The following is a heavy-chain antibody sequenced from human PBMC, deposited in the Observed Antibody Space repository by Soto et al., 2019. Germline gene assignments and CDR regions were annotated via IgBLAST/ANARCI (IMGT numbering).Heavy chain of an antibody. CDR1: GFTFSDYA. D-gene: IGHD1-1*01. J-gene: IGHJ4*02. CDR2: IGGSGRST. V-gene: IGHV3-23*01. Sequence: TGGSLRLSCAASGFTFSDYAMTWVRQAPGKALEWVSAIGGSGRSTYYADSVKGRSTISRDNYKNTLFLQMNSLRTEDTAVYFCAKGTANDPRVYDYWGQGTLVTVSS. CDR3: AKGTANDPRVYDY.